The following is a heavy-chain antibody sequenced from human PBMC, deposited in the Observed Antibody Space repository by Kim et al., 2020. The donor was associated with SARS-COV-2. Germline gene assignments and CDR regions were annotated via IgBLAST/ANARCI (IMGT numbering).Heavy chain of an antibody. Sequence: GGSLRLSCAASGFTFSSYAMSWVRQAPGKGLEWVSAISGSGGSTYYADSVKGRFTISRDNSKNTLYLQMNSLRAEDTAVYYCAKGRQTMYYDILTGYYSDYWGQGTLVTVSS. D-gene: IGHD3-9*01. CDR2: ISGSGGST. V-gene: IGHV3-23*01. CDR3: AKGRQTMYYDILTGYYSDY. J-gene: IGHJ4*02. CDR1: GFTFSSYA.